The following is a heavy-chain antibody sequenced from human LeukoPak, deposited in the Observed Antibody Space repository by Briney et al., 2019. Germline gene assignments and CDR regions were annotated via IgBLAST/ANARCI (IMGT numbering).Heavy chain of an antibody. D-gene: IGHD3-10*01. CDR3: ARGDYSYYFDY. CDR2: IIPILGIA. J-gene: IGHJ4*02. Sequence: SVKVSCKASGGTFSSYAISWVRQAPGQGLEWMGRIIPILGIANYAQKFQGRVTITADKSTSTAYMELSSLRSEDTAVYYCARGDYSYYFDYWGQGTLVTVSS. CDR1: GGTFSSYA. V-gene: IGHV1-69*04.